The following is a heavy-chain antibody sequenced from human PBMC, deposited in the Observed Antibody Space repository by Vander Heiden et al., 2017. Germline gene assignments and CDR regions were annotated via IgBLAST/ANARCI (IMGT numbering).Heavy chain of an antibody. V-gene: IGHV3-7*01. CDR1: GFTFRSFC. CDR2: IKQDESET. J-gene: IGHJ2*01. CDR3: AKIQRVGNTGYYFDL. D-gene: IGHD1-26*01. Sequence: EVQLTESGGGLVQPGGSLRLSCAASGFTFRSFCMSWVRQAPGKGLEWVANIKQDESETNYVDAVKGRFTISRDNTKNSLYLQLNNLRVEDTALYYCAKIQRVGNTGYYFDLWGRGTLVTVSS.